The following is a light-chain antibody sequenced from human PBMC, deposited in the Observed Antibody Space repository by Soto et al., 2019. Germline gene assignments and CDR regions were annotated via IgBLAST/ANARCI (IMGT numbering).Light chain of an antibody. J-gene: IGKJ2*01. CDR3: QQYNNWSPGYT. CDR2: GAS. Sequence: EIVMTQSPATLSVSPGERATLSCRASQSVSSNLAWYQQKPGQAPRLLIYGASTRATGIPARFSGSGSGTDFTLTIRSLQSEDFAVYYCQQYNNWSPGYTFGQGTKLEVK. CDR1: QSVSSN. V-gene: IGKV3-15*01.